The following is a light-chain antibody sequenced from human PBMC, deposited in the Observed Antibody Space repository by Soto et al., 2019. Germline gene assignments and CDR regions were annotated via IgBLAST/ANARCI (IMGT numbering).Light chain of an antibody. CDR3: QQYGGSPIT. Sequence: EIVMTQSPATLSVSPGERATLSCRASQSFSSNLAWYQQKPGQAPRLLIYGASTRATGIPARFSGSGSGTEFTLIISSLQSEDSAVYYCQQYGGSPITFGQGTRLEIK. V-gene: IGKV3-15*01. CDR1: QSFSSN. CDR2: GAS. J-gene: IGKJ5*01.